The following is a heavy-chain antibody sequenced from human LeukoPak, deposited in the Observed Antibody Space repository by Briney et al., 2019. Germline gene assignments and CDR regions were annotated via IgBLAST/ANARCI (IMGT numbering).Heavy chain of an antibody. D-gene: IGHD6-19*01. CDR3: AKDRISGWNVFDY. J-gene: IGHJ4*02. Sequence: GGSLRLSCAASGFTFSSYGMHWVRQAPGKGLEWVAVISYDGSNKYYADSVKGRFTSSRDNSKNTLYLQMNSLRAEDTAVYYCAKDRISGWNVFDYWGQGTLVTVSS. CDR1: GFTFSSYG. CDR2: ISYDGSNK. V-gene: IGHV3-30*18.